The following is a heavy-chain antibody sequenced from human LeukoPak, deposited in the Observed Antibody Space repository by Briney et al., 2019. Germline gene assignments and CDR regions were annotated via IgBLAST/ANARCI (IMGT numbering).Heavy chain of an antibody. D-gene: IGHD6-19*01. V-gene: IGHV3-23*01. J-gene: IGHJ4*02. CDR3: AKVRGIDSVWWPHFDY. Sequence: GGSLRLSCAASGFTFSSYAMSWVRQAPGKGLEWVSAISGSGGSTYYADSVKGRFTISRDNSKNTLYLQMNSLRAEDTAVYYCAKVRGIDSVWWPHFDYWGQGTLVTVSS. CDR2: ISGSGGST. CDR1: GFTFSSYA.